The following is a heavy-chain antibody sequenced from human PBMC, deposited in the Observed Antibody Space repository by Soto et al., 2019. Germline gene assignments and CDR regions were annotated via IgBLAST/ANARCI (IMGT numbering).Heavy chain of an antibody. D-gene: IGHD1-20*01. CDR2: LSNDGSNK. CDR1: GFTFSSYA. J-gene: IGHJ3*02. V-gene: IGHV3-30-3*01. CDR3: ARDLDNWNDAIDI. Sequence: QVQVVESGGGVVQPGRSLRLSCAASGFTFSSYAMHWVRPAPGKGLEWVAVLSNDGSNKYYADSVKGRFTISRDNSKNTLYLQMNSLSAEDTAVYYCARDLDNWNDAIDIWGQGTMVTVSS.